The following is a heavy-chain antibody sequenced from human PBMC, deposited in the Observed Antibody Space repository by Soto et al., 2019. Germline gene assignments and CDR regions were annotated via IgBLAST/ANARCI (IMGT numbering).Heavy chain of an antibody. CDR2: IYYSGST. Sequence: SETLSLTCTVSGGSISSSSYYWGWIRQPPGKGLEWIGSIYYSGSTHYNPSLKSRVTISVDTSKNQFSLKLSSVTAADTAVYYCARDFFDSSDYTTNWFDPWGQGTLVTVSS. CDR1: GGSISSSSYY. D-gene: IGHD3-22*01. CDR3: ARDFFDSSDYTTNWFDP. J-gene: IGHJ5*02. V-gene: IGHV4-39*01.